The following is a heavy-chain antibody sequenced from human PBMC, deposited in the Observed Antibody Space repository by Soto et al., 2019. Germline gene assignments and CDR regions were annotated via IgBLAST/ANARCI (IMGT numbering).Heavy chain of an antibody. D-gene: IGHD1-1*01. CDR3: AREGTASGGSCDY. Sequence: QVQLVQSGAEMKKPGASVKVSCEASGYTFTSYDINWVRQATGQGLEWMGWMNPNSGNTGYAQKFQGRVTLNRNTSINTAYMELSSLSSEDTAVYYCAREGTASGGSCDYWGQGTLVTVSS. CDR1: GYTFTSYD. CDR2: MNPNSGNT. J-gene: IGHJ4*02. V-gene: IGHV1-8*02.